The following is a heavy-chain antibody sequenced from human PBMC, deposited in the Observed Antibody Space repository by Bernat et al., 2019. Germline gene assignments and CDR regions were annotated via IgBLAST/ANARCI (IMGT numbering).Heavy chain of an antibody. D-gene: IGHD6-19*01. CDR2: ISSSSSYI. J-gene: IGHJ4*02. CDR1: GGTFSSYS. Sequence: EGQLVESGGGLVKPGGSLRLSCAASGGTFSSYSMNWVRQAPGKGLEWVSSISSSSSYIYYADSVKGRFTISRDNAKNSLYLQMNSLRAEDTAVYYCARERWLAYDYWGQGTLVTVSS. V-gene: IGHV3-21*01. CDR3: ARERWLAYDY.